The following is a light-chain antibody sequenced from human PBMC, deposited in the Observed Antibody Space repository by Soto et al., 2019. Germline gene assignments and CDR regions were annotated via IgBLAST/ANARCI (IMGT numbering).Light chain of an antibody. J-gene: IGKJ1*01. V-gene: IGKV3-20*01. CDR3: QQYGSSLWT. CDR2: GAS. Sequence: VMTQSPDTLSVSPGERATLSCRASETVRSNLAWYQQKPGQAPRLLIYGASSRATGIPDRFSGSGSGTDFTLTISRLEPEDFAVYYCQQYGSSLWTVGQGTKVDIK. CDR1: ETVRSN.